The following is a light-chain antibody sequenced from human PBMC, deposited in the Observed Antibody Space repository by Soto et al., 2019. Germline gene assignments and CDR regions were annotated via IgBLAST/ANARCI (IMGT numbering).Light chain of an antibody. Sequence: QSALTQPASVSGSPGQSITISCTGTSSDVGGYNYVSWYQRHPGKAPKLMIYDVSNRPSGVSNRFSGSKSGNTASLTISGLQAEDEADYYCSSYTGSSTYVVFGGGTKLTVL. J-gene: IGLJ2*01. CDR2: DVS. CDR3: SSYTGSSTYVV. V-gene: IGLV2-14*01. CDR1: SSDVGGYNY.